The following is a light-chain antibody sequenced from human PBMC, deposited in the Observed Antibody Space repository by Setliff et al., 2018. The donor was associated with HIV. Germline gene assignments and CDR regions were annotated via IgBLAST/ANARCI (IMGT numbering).Light chain of an antibody. CDR3: QQLNTYAST. V-gene: IGKV1-9*01. J-gene: IGKJ5*01. CDR2: AAS. Sequence: DIQLTQSPSFLSASVGDRVTITCRASQGIGSYLAWYQQKPGKAPKLLIYAASALQGGVPSRFTGSGSGTEFSLTISSLQPEDFATYYCQQLNTYASTFGQGTRLEIK. CDR1: QGIGSY.